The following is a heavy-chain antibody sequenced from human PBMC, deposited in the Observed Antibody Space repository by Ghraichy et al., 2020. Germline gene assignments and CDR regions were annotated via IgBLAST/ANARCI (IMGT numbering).Heavy chain of an antibody. J-gene: IGHJ4*02. V-gene: IGHV3-53*01. CDR2: IYSGGST. CDR1: GFTVSSIY. CDR3: ARTMHDSSGYYYDRGYYFDY. D-gene: IGHD3-22*01. Sequence: GGYLRLSCAASGFTVSSIYMSWVRQAPGKGLEWVSVIYSGGSTYYADSVKGGFTISRDTSKNTLYLQLNNLRAEETAVYYCARTMHDSSGYYYDRGYYFDYWGQGTLVTVSS.